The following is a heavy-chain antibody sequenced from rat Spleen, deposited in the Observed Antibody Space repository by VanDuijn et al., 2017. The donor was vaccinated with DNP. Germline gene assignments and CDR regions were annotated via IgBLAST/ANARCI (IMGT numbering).Heavy chain of an antibody. D-gene: IGHD1-5*01. CDR2: IWSDGDT. J-gene: IGHJ4*01. CDR3: ARDIGTTAMDA. Sequence: QVQLKESGPGLVQPSHTLSLACSVSGFSLSSYHVHWVRQSPGGGLEWMGVIWSDGDTSYNSVLKSRLSITRDTSKSQVFLKMSSLQTEDTATYYCARDIGTTAMDAWGQGSSVTVSS. CDR1: GFSLSSYH. V-gene: IGHV2-32*01.